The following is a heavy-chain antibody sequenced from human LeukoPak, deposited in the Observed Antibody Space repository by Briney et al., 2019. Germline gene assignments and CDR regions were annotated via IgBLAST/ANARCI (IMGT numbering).Heavy chain of an antibody. J-gene: IGHJ4*02. CDR2: IGTAGDT. CDR3: ARGSAGAPGITMVRGVKHYYFDY. Sequence: GGSLRLSCAASGFTFSSYDMHWVRQATGKGLEWVSAIGTAGDTYYPGSVKGRFTISRENAKNSLYLRMNSLRAGDTAVYYCARGSAGAPGITMVRGVKHYYFDYWGQGTLVTVSS. CDR1: GFTFSSYD. V-gene: IGHV3-13*01. D-gene: IGHD3-10*01.